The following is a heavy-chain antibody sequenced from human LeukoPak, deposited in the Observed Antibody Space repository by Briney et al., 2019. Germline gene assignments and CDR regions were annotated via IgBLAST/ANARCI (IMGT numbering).Heavy chain of an antibody. V-gene: IGHV5-51*01. J-gene: IGHJ3*02. CDR3: ARRGPLRYSEDDALDI. Sequence: GESLKISCKGSGYSFTTYWIGWVRQMPGKGLEWMGIIYPGDFDTRYSPSFQGQVTISADKSISTAYLQWSSLKASDTAMYYCARRGPLRYSEDDALDIWGQGTMVTVSS. D-gene: IGHD3-9*01. CDR2: IYPGDFDT. CDR1: GYSFTTYW.